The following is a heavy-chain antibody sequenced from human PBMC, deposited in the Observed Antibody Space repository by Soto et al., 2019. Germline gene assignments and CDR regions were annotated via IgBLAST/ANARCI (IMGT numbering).Heavy chain of an antibody. Sequence: EVQLVESGGGLVQPGGSLRLSCAASGFTFSSYSMNWVRQAPGKGLEWVSYISSSSSTIYYADSVKGRFTISRDNAKNALSLQMNSLRAEDTAAYYCARAALLNWFDPWGQGTLVTVSS. J-gene: IGHJ5*02. V-gene: IGHV3-48*01. CDR3: ARAALLNWFDP. D-gene: IGHD6-25*01. CDR1: GFTFSSYS. CDR2: ISSSSSTI.